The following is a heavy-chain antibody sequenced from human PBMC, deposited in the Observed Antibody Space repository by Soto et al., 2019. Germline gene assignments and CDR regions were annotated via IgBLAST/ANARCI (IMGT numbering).Heavy chain of an antibody. CDR2: IIPIFGTA. D-gene: IGHD3-3*01. CDR3: ARHIFLEWFNWFDP. CDR1: GGTFSSYA. Sequence: SVKVSCKASGGTFSSYAISWVRQAPGQGLEWTGGIIPIFGTANYAQKFQGRVTITADKSTSTAYMELSSLRSEDTAVYYCARHIFLEWFNWFDPWGQGTLVTVSS. J-gene: IGHJ5*02. V-gene: IGHV1-69*06.